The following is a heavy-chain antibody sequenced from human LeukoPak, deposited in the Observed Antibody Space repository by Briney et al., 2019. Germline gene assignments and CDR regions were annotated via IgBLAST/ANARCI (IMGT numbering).Heavy chain of an antibody. V-gene: IGHV3-53*01. Sequence: GGSLRLSCVASGFTVSNSYMNWVRQAPGKGLEWASVIYSGGSTDYADSVRGRFTISRDNSKNTVYLQMNSLRAEDTAVYYCAKGAIPIYGVVDFWGQGTLVTVSS. J-gene: IGHJ4*02. CDR1: GFTVSNSY. CDR3: AKGAIPIYGVVDF. D-gene: IGHD3-3*01. CDR2: IYSGGST.